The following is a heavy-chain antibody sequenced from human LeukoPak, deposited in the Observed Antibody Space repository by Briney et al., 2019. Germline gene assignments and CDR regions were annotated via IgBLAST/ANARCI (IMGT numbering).Heavy chain of an antibody. V-gene: IGHV3-7*01. CDR1: GFTFSNYW. Sequence: GGSLRLSCPASGFTFSNYWMSWVRQAPGKGLEGVANIKQDGSEKYYVDSVKGRFNISRDNAKNSLYLQMNSLRAEDTAVYYCASDRDYYDSSGYLFDYWGQGTLVTVSS. J-gene: IGHJ4*02. D-gene: IGHD3-22*01. CDR3: ASDRDYYDSSGYLFDY. CDR2: IKQDGSEK.